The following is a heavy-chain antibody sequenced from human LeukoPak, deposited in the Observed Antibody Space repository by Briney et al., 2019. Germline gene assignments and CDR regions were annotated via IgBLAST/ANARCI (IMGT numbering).Heavy chain of an antibody. CDR2: INPNSGGT. J-gene: IGHJ5*02. D-gene: IGHD2-15*01. CDR3: ARDRYCSGGSCYSLGRFDP. V-gene: IGHV1-2*02. Sequence: ASVKVSCKASGYTFTGYYMHRVRQAPGQGLEWMGWINPNSGGTNYAQKFQGRVTMTRDTSISTAYMELSGLRSDDTAVYYCARDRYCSGGSCYSLGRFDPWGQGTLVTVSS. CDR1: GYTFTGYY.